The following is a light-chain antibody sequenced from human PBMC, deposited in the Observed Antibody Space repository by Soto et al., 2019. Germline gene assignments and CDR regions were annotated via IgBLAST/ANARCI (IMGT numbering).Light chain of an antibody. CDR1: QTISNY. Sequence: DIQMTQSPSSLSASVGDRVTINCRASQTISNYLKWYQEKPGKAPKLLIYAASNLQSGVPSRFSGSGSGTEFTLTISNLQPEDFATYYCQKTYTTPFTFGPGTKVDI. V-gene: IGKV1-39*01. CDR2: AAS. J-gene: IGKJ3*01. CDR3: QKTYTTPFT.